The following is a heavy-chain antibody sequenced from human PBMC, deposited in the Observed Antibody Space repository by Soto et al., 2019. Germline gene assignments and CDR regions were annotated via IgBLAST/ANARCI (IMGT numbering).Heavy chain of an antibody. CDR3: ARDRHLRYFDWLAPTGYYFDY. Sequence: AETLTLTCTVSGGAISSYSWSWIRQPAGKGLEWIGRIYTSGSTNYNPSLKSRVTMSVDTTTNQFSLKLSSVNAADTAVYYCARDRHLRYFDWLAPTGYYFDYWGQGTLVTVS. J-gene: IGHJ4*02. CDR2: IYTSGST. V-gene: IGHV4-4*07. D-gene: IGHD3-9*01. CDR1: GGAISSYS.